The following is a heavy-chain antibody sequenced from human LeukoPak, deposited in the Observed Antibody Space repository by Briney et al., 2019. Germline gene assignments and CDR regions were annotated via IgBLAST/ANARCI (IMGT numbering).Heavy chain of an antibody. CDR3: AKDRVEETVDY. CDR1: GFTFSRYA. Sequence: GGSLRLSCAASGFTFSRYAMTWVRQAPGKGLEWVSSISSTGAVTYYADSVKGRLTISRDNSKKTLYLQMNNLRAEDTAVYYCAKDRVEETVDYWGQGTLVTVSS. CDR2: ISSTGAVT. J-gene: IGHJ4*02. D-gene: IGHD3-10*01. V-gene: IGHV3-23*01.